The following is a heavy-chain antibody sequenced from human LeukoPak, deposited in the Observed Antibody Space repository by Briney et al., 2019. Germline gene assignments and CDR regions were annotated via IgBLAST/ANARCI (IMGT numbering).Heavy chain of an antibody. CDR2: ISSSSSTI. CDR3: ASALYCSSTSCYRPFDY. V-gene: IGHV3-48*01. D-gene: IGHD2-2*01. Sequence: GGSLRLSCAASGFTVSSNEMSWVRQAPGKGLEWVSYISSSSSTIYYADSVKGRFTISRDNAKNSLYLQMNSLRAEDTAVYYCASALYCSSTSCYRPFDYWGQGTLVTVSS. J-gene: IGHJ4*02. CDR1: GFTVSSNE.